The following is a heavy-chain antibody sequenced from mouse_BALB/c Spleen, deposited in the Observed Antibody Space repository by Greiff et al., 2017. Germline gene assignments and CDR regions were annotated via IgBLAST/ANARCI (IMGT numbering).Heavy chain of an antibody. D-gene: IGHD2-2*01. CDR2: IDPANGNT. Sequence: VQLQQSGAELVKPGASVKLSCTASGFNIKDTYMHWVKQRPEQGLEWIGRIDPANGNTKYDPKFQGKATMTAVTSTSTAYMELSSLTNEDSAVYYCTRLGYGYAYYFDYWGQGTTLTVSS. CDR1: GFNIKDTY. CDR3: TRLGYGYAYYFDY. V-gene: IGHV14-3*02. J-gene: IGHJ2*01.